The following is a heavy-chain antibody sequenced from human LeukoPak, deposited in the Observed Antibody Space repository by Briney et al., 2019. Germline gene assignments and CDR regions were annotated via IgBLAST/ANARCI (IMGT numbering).Heavy chain of an antibody. D-gene: IGHD5-24*01. CDR2: IYHSGST. CDR1: GYSISSGYY. Sequence: SETLSLTCAVSGYSISSGYYWGWIRQPPGKGLEWIGSIYHSGSTYYNPSLKSRVTISVDTSKNQFSLKLSSVTAADTGVYYCARLGRWLHRVDYWGQGTLVTVSS. V-gene: IGHV4-38-2*01. CDR3: ARLGRWLHRVDY. J-gene: IGHJ4*02.